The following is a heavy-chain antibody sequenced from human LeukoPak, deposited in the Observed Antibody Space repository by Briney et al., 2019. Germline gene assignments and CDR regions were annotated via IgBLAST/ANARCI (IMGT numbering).Heavy chain of an antibody. CDR2: VYQSGTT. CDR1: GFSISSGHY. Sequence: SETLSLTCTVSGFSISSGHYWGWVRQPPGAGLEWIGSVYQSGTTYYNPSLKSRVTTSVDMSMNRFSLRLRPVTAADTAVYYCARIFIRNGYSSYFDCWGQGTLVTVSS. CDR3: ARIFIRNGYSSYFDC. V-gene: IGHV4-38-2*02. D-gene: IGHD5-18*01. J-gene: IGHJ4*02.